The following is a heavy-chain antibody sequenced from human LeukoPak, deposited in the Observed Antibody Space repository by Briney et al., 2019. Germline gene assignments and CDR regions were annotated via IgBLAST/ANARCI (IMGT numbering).Heavy chain of an antibody. CDR3: ARVIAVAGTGTFDY. D-gene: IGHD6-19*01. J-gene: IGHJ4*02. Sequence: ASVKVSCKASGYTFTGYYMHWVRQAPGQGLEWMGWINPNSGGTNYAQKFQGRVTMTRDTSISTAYMELSRLRSDDTAGYYCARVIAVAGTGTFDYWGQGTLVTVSS. CDR2: INPNSGGT. V-gene: IGHV1-2*02. CDR1: GYTFTGYY.